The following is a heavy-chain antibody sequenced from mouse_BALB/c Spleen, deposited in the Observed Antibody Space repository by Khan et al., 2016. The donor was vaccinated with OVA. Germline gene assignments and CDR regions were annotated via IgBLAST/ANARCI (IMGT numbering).Heavy chain of an antibody. J-gene: IGHJ2*01. CDR3: TRGGLRWDFDY. Sequence: QVQLKQSGAELAKPGASVKMSCKASGYTFINYGILWVKQRPGQGLEWIGYINPSTGYTEYNQNFKDKATLTADTSSSTAYMQLSSLTSEDSAVYYCTRGGLRWDFDYWGQGTTLTGSS. D-gene: IGHD1-1*02. CDR1: GYTFINYG. V-gene: IGHV1-4*01. CDR2: INPSTGYT.